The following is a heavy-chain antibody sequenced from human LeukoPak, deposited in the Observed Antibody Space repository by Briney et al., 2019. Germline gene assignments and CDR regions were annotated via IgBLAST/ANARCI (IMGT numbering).Heavy chain of an antibody. CDR3: AKGPNELGFDY. Sequence: PGRSLRLSCAASGFTFSSYTLQWVRQAPGKGLEGVSGVSYTRVATYYADSVKGRFTIFRDDSQNILYLQMNGLRAEDTAVYYCAKGPNELGFDYWGQGTLVTVSS. J-gene: IGHJ4*02. D-gene: IGHD2-8*01. V-gene: IGHV3-23*01. CDR1: GFTFSSYT. CDR2: VSYTRVAT.